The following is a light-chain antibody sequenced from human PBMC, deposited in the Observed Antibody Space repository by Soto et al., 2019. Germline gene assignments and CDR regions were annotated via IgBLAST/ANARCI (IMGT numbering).Light chain of an antibody. Sequence: QSALTQPASVSGSPGQSITISCTGTSRDVGGYNYVSWYQQHPGKAPKLMIYEVSNRPSGVSNRFSGSKSSNTASLTISGLQAEDEADYYCSSYTSSSTLYVFGTGTKVTVL. J-gene: IGLJ1*01. V-gene: IGLV2-14*01. CDR1: SRDVGGYNY. CDR2: EVS. CDR3: SSYTSSSTLYV.